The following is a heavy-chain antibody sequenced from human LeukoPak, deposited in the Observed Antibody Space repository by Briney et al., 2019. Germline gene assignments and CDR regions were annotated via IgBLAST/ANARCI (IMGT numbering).Heavy chain of an antibody. D-gene: IGHD6-13*01. Sequence: ASVKVSCKASGYTFTSYGISWVRQATGQGLEWMGWMNPNSGNTGYAQKFQGRVTITRNTSISTAYMELSSLRSEDTAVYYCARGVEQQLDWFDPWGQGTLVTVSS. CDR1: GYTFTSYG. J-gene: IGHJ5*02. CDR3: ARGVEQQLDWFDP. V-gene: IGHV1-8*03. CDR2: MNPNSGNT.